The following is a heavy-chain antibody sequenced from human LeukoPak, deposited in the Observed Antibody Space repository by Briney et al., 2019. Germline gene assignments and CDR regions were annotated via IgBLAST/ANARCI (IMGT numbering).Heavy chain of an antibody. CDR3: AIKPGITGALDY. CDR1: GGTFSSYA. Sequence: SVKVSCKASGGTFSSYAISWVRQAPGQGLEWMGGIIPIFGTANYAQKFQGRVTITTDESTSTAYMELSSLRSEDTAVYYCAIKPGITGALDYWGQGTLVTVSS. CDR2: IIPIFGTA. V-gene: IGHV1-69*05. J-gene: IGHJ4*02. D-gene: IGHD1-20*01.